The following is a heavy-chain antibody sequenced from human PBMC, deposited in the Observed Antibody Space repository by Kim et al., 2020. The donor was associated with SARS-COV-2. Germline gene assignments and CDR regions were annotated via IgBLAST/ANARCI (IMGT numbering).Heavy chain of an antibody. Sequence: YNPSLKSRVTISVDKSKNQCSLKLNSMTAADTAVYYCARLYIVGATYFDSWGQGTRVTVSS. D-gene: IGHD1-26*01. J-gene: IGHJ4*02. CDR3: ARLYIVGATYFDS. V-gene: IGHV4-4*02.